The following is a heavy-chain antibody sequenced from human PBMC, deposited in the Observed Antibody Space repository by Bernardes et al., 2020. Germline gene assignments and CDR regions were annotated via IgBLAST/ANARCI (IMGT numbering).Heavy chain of an antibody. Sequence: GGSLRLSCTGSGFIFSNSWMTWVRQAPGKGLEWLANINQDGSEKYYVASLEGRFAISRDNARNSLYLQMNSLRVEDTAIYYCAEDSRAMTVVSWGQGTLVTVSS. J-gene: IGHJ5*02. CDR3: AEDSRAMTVVS. CDR2: INQDGSEK. V-gene: IGHV3-7*03. CDR1: GFIFSNSW. D-gene: IGHD2-21*01.